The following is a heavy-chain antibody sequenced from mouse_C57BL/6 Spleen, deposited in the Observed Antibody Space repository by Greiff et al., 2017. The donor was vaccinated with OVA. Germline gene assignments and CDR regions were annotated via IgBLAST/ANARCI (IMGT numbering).Heavy chain of an antibody. J-gene: IGHJ4*01. D-gene: IGHD3-2*02. Sequence: EVHLVESGGGLVKPGGSLKLSCAASGFTFSDYGMHWVRQAPEKGLEWVAYISSGSSTIYYADTVKGRFTISRDNAKNTLFLQMTSLRSEDTAMYYCARETAQEDPMDYWGQGTSVTVSS. CDR2: ISSGSSTI. CDR1: GFTFSDYG. V-gene: IGHV5-17*01. CDR3: ARETAQEDPMDY.